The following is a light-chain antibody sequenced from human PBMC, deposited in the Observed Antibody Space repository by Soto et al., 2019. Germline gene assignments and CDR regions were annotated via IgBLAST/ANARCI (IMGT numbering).Light chain of an antibody. CDR1: QSISSY. V-gene: IGKV1-39*01. J-gene: IGKJ2*01. Sequence: DIQMTLSPSSLFASVGDRVTITCRASQSISSYLNSYQHKPGKAPKLLIYAASSLQSGVPSRFSGSGSGTDFTLTISSLQPEDFATYYCQQSYSTPYTFGQGTKLEIK. CDR2: AAS. CDR3: QQSYSTPYT.